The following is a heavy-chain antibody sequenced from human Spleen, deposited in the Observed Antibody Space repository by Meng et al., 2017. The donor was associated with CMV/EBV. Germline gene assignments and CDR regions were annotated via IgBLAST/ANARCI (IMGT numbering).Heavy chain of an antibody. CDR2: IYSGGSST. CDR3: ARGYPNYYYGMDV. Sequence: GESLKISCAASGFTFSSYAMSWVRQAPGKGLEWVSIIYSGGSSTYYADSVKGRFTISRDNSKNTLYLQMNSLRAEDTAVYYCARGYPNYYYGMDVWGQGTTVTVSS. CDR1: GFTFSSYA. D-gene: IGHD2-2*02. V-gene: IGHV3-23*03. J-gene: IGHJ6*02.